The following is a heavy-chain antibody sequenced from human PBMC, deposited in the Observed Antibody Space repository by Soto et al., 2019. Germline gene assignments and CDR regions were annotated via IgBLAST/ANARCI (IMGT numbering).Heavy chain of an antibody. V-gene: IGHV1-58*01. CDR2: IVVGSGNT. CDR1: GFTFTSSA. Sequence: VASVKVSCKASGFTFTSSAVQWVRQARGQRLEWIGWIVVGSGNTNYAQKFQERVTITRDMSTSTAYMELSSLRSEDTAVYYCAADTYDSSGYYGPPAFDIWGQGTMVTVSS. D-gene: IGHD3-22*01. J-gene: IGHJ3*02. CDR3: AADTYDSSGYYGPPAFDI.